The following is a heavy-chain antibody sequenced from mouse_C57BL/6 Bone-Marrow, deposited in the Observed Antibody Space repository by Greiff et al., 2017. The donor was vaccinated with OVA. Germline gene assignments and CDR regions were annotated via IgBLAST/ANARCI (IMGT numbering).Heavy chain of an antibody. CDR1: GYTFTSYW. D-gene: IGHD4-1*01. CDR3: AKLGLAMDY. Sequence: QVQLKQPGAELVMPGASVKLSCKASGYTFTSYWMHWVKQRPGQGLEWIGEIDPSDSYTNYNQKFKGKSTLTVDKSSSTAYMQLSSLTSEDSAVYYCAKLGLAMDYWGQGTSVTVSS. V-gene: IGHV1-69*01. CDR2: IDPSDSYT. J-gene: IGHJ4*01.